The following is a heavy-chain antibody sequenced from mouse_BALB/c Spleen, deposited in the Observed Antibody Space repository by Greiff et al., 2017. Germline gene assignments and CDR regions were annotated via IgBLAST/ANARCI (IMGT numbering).Heavy chain of an antibody. CDR3: ARRRYDEAMDY. CDR1: GFTFSSFG. Sequence: DVKLVESGGGLVQPGGSRKLSCAASGFTFSSFGMHWVRQAPEKGLEWVAYISSGSSTIYYADTVKGRFTISRDNPKNTLFLQMTSLRSEDTAMYYCARRRYDEAMDYWGQGTSVTVSS. V-gene: IGHV5-17*02. D-gene: IGHD2-14*01. J-gene: IGHJ4*01. CDR2: ISSGSSTI.